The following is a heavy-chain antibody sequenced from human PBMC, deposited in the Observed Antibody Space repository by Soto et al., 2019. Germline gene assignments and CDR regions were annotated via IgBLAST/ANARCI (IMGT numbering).Heavy chain of an antibody. CDR1: LFTFSSYA. D-gene: IGHD5-12*01. CDR3: ARTPVDIVAMVYYFDY. CDR2: IYYMGST. J-gene: IGHJ4*02. V-gene: IGHV4-59*01. Sequence: LRLPWAASLFTFSSYAMSWFRQPPEKGLEWIGSIYYMGSTNYNPSLKSRVTISVDTSKNPFSLKLSSVTAADTAVYYCARTPVDIVAMVYYFDYWGEGTLVTVSS.